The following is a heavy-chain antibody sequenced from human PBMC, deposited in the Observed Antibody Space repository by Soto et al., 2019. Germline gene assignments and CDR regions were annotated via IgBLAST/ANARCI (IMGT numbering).Heavy chain of an antibody. V-gene: IGHV4-34*01. CDR2: INHSGSP. CDR1: GGSFSGYY. Sequence: QVQLQQWGAGLLKPSETLSLTCAVYGGSFSGYYWSWIRQPPGKGLEWIGEINHSGSPNYNPSLKSRITISVATSKNQFSLKLSSVTAADTAVYYCARGVPASPYYYDSSGYYQSAYFDYWGQGTLVTVSS. D-gene: IGHD3-22*01. CDR3: ARGVPASPYYYDSSGYYQSAYFDY. J-gene: IGHJ4*02.